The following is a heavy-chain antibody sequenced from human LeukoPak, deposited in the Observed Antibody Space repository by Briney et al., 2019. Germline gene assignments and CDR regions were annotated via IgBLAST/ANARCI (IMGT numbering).Heavy chain of an antibody. CDR1: GFTFSDYY. Sequence: GGSLRLSCAASGFTFSDYYMSWVRQAPGKGLEWVANIKQDGSEKYYVDSVKGRFTIPRDNAKNSLYLQMNSLRAEDTAVYYCARADSSIAARLSRSSIFNYYYYMDVWGKGTTVTVSS. CDR2: IKQDGSEK. V-gene: IGHV3-7*01. J-gene: IGHJ6*03. CDR3: ARADSSIAARLSRSSIFNYYYYMDV. D-gene: IGHD6-6*01.